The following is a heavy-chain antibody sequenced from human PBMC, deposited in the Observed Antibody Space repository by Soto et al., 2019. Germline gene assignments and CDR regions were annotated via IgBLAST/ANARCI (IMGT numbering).Heavy chain of an antibody. V-gene: IGHV4-39*07. J-gene: IGHJ4*02. Sequence: SETLSLTCTVSGGSISSSSYYWGWIRQPPGKGLEWIGSIYYSGSTYYNPSLKSRVTISVDTSKNQFSLKLSSVTAADTAVYYCARGAFREDFWSGYPVIDYWGQGTLVTVSS. CDR3: ARGAFREDFWSGYPVIDY. D-gene: IGHD3-3*01. CDR1: GGSISSSSYY. CDR2: IYYSGST.